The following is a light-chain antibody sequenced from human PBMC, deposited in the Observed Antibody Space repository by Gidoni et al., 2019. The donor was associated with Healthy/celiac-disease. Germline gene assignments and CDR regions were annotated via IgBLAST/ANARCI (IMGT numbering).Light chain of an antibody. CDR1: QSISSN. Sequence: ELVMSQSTATLSVSPGDRATLSCRASQSISSNLAWYQQKPGQAPKLLIYGASNRATGIPARFSGSGSGTEFTLTISSLQSEDFAVYYCQQYNNWPMYTFGQGTKLEIK. V-gene: IGKV3-15*01. J-gene: IGKJ2*01. CDR3: QQYNNWPMYT. CDR2: GAS.